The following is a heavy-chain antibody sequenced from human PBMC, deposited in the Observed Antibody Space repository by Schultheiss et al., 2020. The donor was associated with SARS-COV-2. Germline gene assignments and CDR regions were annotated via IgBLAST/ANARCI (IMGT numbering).Heavy chain of an antibody. CDR3: ATQGRVPPNKYYYYMDV. CDR1: GFTFSSYE. V-gene: IGHV3-21*01. D-gene: IGHD1/OR15-1a*01. Sequence: GGSLRLSCAASGFTFSSYEMNWVRQAPGKGLEWVSSISSSSSYIYYADSVKGRFTISRDNSKNTLYLQMNSLRAEDTAVYYCATQGRVPPNKYYYYMDVWGKGTTVTVSS. J-gene: IGHJ6*03. CDR2: ISSSSSYI.